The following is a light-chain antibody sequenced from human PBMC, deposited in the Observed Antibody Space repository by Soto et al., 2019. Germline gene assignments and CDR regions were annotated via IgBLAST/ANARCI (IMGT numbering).Light chain of an antibody. CDR2: GAS. J-gene: IGKJ1*01. V-gene: IGKV1-39*01. Sequence: DIQMTQSPPSLSASVGDRVTITCRASQNINSQLNWYQQKPGKAPKLLIYGASTLQSGVPSTFSGRGSGTDFTLTISSLQREDFATYYCQQTYSIARRFGQGTNVELK. CDR3: QQTYSIARR. CDR1: QNINSQ.